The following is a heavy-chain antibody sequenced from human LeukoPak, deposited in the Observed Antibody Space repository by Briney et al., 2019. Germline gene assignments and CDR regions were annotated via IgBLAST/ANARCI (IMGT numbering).Heavy chain of an antibody. CDR3: TRDYGSFTDFDS. V-gene: IGHV3-30-3*01. Sequence: GGCLRLSCAASGFTFSNYAMHWVRQAPGKGLEWVAVVSAAGSNGYYADSVKGRFTISRDNSKNTLYLQMNSLRAEDTAMFYCTRDYGSFTDFDSWGQGTLVT. J-gene: IGHJ4*02. CDR1: GFTFSNYA. D-gene: IGHD1-26*01. CDR2: VSAAGSNG.